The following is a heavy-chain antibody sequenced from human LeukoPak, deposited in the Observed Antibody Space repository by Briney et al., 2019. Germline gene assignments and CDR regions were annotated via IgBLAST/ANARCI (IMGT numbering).Heavy chain of an antibody. CDR3: ARDLSYSGIDY. D-gene: IGHD1-26*01. J-gene: IGHJ4*02. CDR1: GFTFSYYW. Sequence: TGGSLRLSCAASGFTFSYYWMHWVRQAPGKGLLWVSRIKSDGSITEYADSVKGRFTISRDNAKNTLYLQMNRLRAEDTAVYYCARDLSYSGIDYWGQGTLVTVSS. V-gene: IGHV3-74*01. CDR2: IKSDGSIT.